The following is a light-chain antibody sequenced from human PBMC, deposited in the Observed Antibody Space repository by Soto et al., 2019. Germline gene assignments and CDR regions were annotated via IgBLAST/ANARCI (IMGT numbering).Light chain of an antibody. CDR3: LQDYNYPWT. V-gene: IGKV1-6*01. CDR1: QAIRND. Sequence: AIQMTQSPSSLSASVGDRVTITCRASQAIRNDLGWYQQKPGKAPKLLIYAVSNLQSGVPSRFSGSGSGTDFNLTISSLQPEDFAPYDCLQDYNYPWTFGQGTKVEIK. J-gene: IGKJ1*01. CDR2: AVS.